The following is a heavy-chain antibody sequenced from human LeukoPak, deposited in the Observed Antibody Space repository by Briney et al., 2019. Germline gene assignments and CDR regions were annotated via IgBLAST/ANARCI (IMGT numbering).Heavy chain of an antibody. Sequence: SETLSLTCTVSGGSIRSSSYYWGWIRQPPGKGLEWIGSILYSGSTYYNPSLKSRVTISVDTSKNHFSLNLSSVTAADTAVYYCARQSRGSSSSRDYFDYWGQGTLVTVSS. CDR3: ARQSRGSSSSRDYFDY. V-gene: IGHV4-39*01. J-gene: IGHJ4*02. D-gene: IGHD6-6*01. CDR2: ILYSGST. CDR1: GGSIRSSSYY.